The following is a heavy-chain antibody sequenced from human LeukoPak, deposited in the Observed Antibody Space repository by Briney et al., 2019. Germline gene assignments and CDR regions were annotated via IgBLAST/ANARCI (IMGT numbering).Heavy chain of an antibody. J-gene: IGHJ4*02. V-gene: IGHV3-7*01. CDR2: IKQDGSEK. CDR1: GFTFSSYW. CDR3: ARGEGFGELFYYFDY. D-gene: IGHD3-10*01. Sequence: SGGSLRLSCAASGFTFSSYWMSWVRQAPGKGLEWVANIKQDGSEKYYVDSVKGRFTISRDNAKNSLYLQMNSLRAEDTAVYYCARGEGFGELFYYFDYWGQGTLVTVSS.